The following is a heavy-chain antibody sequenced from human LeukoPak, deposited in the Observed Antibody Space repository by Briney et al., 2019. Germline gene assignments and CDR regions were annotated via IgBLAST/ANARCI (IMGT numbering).Heavy chain of an antibody. CDR2: FFPGDSDT. Sequence: GESLKISCKASGYSFTTYWIGWVRQMPGKGLEWMGMFFPGDSDTRYSPSFQGQVTISADKSISTAYLQWSSLKASDTAMYYCARHYPLFKGSSSWYGGYNWFDPWGQGTLVTVSS. J-gene: IGHJ5*02. D-gene: IGHD6-13*01. V-gene: IGHV5-51*01. CDR1: GYSFTTYW. CDR3: ARHYPLFKGSSSWYGGYNWFDP.